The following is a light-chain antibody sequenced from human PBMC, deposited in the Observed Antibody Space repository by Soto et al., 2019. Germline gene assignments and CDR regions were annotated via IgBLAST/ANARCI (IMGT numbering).Light chain of an antibody. Sequence: PGERATLSCRASQSVSSYLAWYQQKPGQAPRLLIYDASNRATGIPARFSGSGSGTDFTLTISSLEPEDFAVYYCQQRSNWPPITFGQGTRLEI. V-gene: IGKV3-11*01. J-gene: IGKJ5*01. CDR3: QQRSNWPPIT. CDR1: QSVSSY. CDR2: DAS.